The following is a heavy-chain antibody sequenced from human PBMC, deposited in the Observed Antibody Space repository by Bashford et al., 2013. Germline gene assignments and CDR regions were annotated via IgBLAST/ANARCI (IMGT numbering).Heavy chain of an antibody. CDR2: IIPIFGTA. D-gene: IGHD3-22*01. V-gene: IGHV1-69*01. Sequence: WVRQAPGQGLEWMGGIIPIFGTANYAQKFQGRVTITADESTSTAYMELSSLRSEDTAVYYCARRYYYDSSGYSFDYWGQGTLVHRLL. J-gene: IGHJ4*02. CDR3: ARRYYYDSSGYSFDY.